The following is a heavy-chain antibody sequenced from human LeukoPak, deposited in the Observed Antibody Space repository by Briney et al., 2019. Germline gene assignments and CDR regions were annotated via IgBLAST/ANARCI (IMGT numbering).Heavy chain of an antibody. CDR2: VYYSGST. D-gene: IGHD6-19*01. V-gene: IGHV4-59*11. CDR3: ARYSTGWYDAFDI. Sequence: PSETLSLTCTVSGGSISSHYWSWIRQPPGKGLEWIGCVYYSGSTNYKPSLKSRVTISVDTSKNQFSLKLSSVTAADTAMYYCARYSTGWYDAFDIWGQGTMVTVSS. J-gene: IGHJ3*02. CDR1: GGSISSHY.